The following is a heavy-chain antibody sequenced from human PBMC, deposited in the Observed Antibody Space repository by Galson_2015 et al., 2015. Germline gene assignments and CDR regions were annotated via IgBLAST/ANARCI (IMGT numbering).Heavy chain of an antibody. J-gene: IGHJ6*02. CDR1: GFTFSSYS. D-gene: IGHD3-22*01. V-gene: IGHV3-21*01. CDR3: ARSPSYYDSSGYYYYYYGMDV. Sequence: SLRLSCAASGFTFSSYSMNWVRQAPGKGLEWVSSISSSSSYIYYADSVKGRFTISRDNAKNSLYLQMNSLRAEDTAVYYCARSPSYYDSSGYYYYYYGMDVWGQGTTVTVSS. CDR2: ISSSSSYI.